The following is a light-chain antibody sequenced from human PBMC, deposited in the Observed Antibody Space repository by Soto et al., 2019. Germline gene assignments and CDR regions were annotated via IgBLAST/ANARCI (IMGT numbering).Light chain of an antibody. CDR3: QQGFTIPIT. CDR1: QNVNKW. Sequence: DIQMTQSPSTLSASVGYRFTITCRASQNVNKWLAWFQQKPGKVPKLLIFDASTLQTGVPSRFGGGGSGTEFTLTISSLQPDDFATYYCQQGFTIPITFGQGTRLEIK. V-gene: IGKV1-5*01. J-gene: IGKJ5*01. CDR2: DAS.